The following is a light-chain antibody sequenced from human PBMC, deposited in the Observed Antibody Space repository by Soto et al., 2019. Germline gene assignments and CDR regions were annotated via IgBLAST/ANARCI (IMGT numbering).Light chain of an antibody. V-gene: IGKV1-5*01. CDR2: DAS. CDR3: QLCDGHSVFT. Sequence: DIQMTQSPSTLSASVGDRVTITCRASQSVTNWLAWYQQKPGKAPKLLIFDASSLQSGVPSRFSGGGSRTDFTLSISSLQPDDFATYDCQLCDGHSVFTFGGGTKVEIK. CDR1: QSVTNW. J-gene: IGKJ4*01.